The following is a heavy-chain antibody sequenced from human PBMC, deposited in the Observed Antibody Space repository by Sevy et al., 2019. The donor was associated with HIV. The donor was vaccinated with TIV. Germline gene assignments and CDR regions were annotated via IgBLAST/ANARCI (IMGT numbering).Heavy chain of an antibody. D-gene: IGHD6-13*01. CDR3: ARDPPPDSSSWYYYYYYGMDV. V-gene: IGHV1-18*01. Sequence: ASVKVSCKASGYTFTSYGIIWVRQAPGQGLEWMGWISAYNGNTNYAQKLQGRVTMTTDTSTSTAYMELRSLRSDDTAVYYCARDPPPDSSSWYYYYYYGMDVWGQGTTVTVSS. J-gene: IGHJ6*02. CDR2: ISAYNGNT. CDR1: GYTFTSYG.